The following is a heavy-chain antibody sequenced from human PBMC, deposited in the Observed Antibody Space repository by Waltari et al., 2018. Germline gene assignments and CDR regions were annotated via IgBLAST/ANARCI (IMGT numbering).Heavy chain of an antibody. V-gene: IGHV4-34*10. CDR2: INHSEST. D-gene: IGHD6-13*01. J-gene: IGHJ6*02. Sequence: QLQLQESGPGLVKPSETLSLTCAVYGGSFSGYYWSWIRQPPGEGLEWIGEINHSESTNYNPSLKSRVTISVDTSKNQFSLKLSSVTAADTAVYYCARDQVRGRSWFDYYYYGMDVWGQGTTVTVSS. CDR3: ARDQVRGRSWFDYYYYGMDV. CDR1: GGSFSGYY.